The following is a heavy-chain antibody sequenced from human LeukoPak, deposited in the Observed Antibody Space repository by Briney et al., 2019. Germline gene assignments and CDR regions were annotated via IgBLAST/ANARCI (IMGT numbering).Heavy chain of an antibody. V-gene: IGHV1-46*01. CDR2: INPSGGST. CDR3: ARDRGRDGYNYGRFVY. J-gene: IGHJ4*02. D-gene: IGHD5-24*01. Sequence: ASVKVSCKASGYTLTSYYMHWVRQAPGQGLEWMGIINPSGGSTNYAQKFQGRVTMTRDMSTRTVYMELSSLRFEDTAVYYCARDRGRDGYNYGRFVYWGQGTLATVSS. CDR1: GYTLTSYY.